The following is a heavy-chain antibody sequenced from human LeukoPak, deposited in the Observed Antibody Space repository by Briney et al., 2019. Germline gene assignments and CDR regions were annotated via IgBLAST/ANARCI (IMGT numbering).Heavy chain of an antibody. CDR1: GGSISSGDYY. D-gene: IGHD3-3*01. V-gene: IGHV4-30-4*08. CDR3: ARVASITIFGVVLDYYYYMDV. J-gene: IGHJ6*03. Sequence: SETLSLTCTVSGGSISSGDYYWSWIRQPPGKGLEWIGYIYYSGSTYYNPSLKSRVTISVDTSKNQFSLKLSSVTVADTAVYYCARVASITIFGVVLDYYYYMDVWGKGTTVTVSS. CDR2: IYYSGST.